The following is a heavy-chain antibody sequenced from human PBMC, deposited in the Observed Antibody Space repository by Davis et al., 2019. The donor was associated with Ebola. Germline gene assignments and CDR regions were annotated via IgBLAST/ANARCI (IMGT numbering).Heavy chain of an antibody. CDR1: GFTFSSYS. Sequence: GGSLRLSCAASGFTFSSYSMNWVRQAPGKGLEWVSYISSSSSTIYYADSVKGRFTISRDNSKNTLYLQMNSLRAEDTAVYYCASGPPGMDVWGQGTTVTVSS. J-gene: IGHJ6*02. CDR3: ASGPPGMDV. V-gene: IGHV3-48*01. CDR2: ISSSSSTI.